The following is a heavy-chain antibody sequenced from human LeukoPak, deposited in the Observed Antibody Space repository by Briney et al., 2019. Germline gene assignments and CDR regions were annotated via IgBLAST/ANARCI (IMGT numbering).Heavy chain of an antibody. V-gene: IGHV3-23*01. D-gene: IGHD3-22*01. Sequence: GGSLRLSCAASGFTFSSYAMSWVRQAPGKGLERVSAISGSGGSTYYADSVKGRFTISRDNSKNTLYLQMNSLRAEDTAVYYCAKDLPTVTYYYDSSGYSSDYWGQGTLVTVSS. CDR3: AKDLPTVTYYYDSSGYSSDY. CDR2: ISGSGGST. J-gene: IGHJ4*02. CDR1: GFTFSSYA.